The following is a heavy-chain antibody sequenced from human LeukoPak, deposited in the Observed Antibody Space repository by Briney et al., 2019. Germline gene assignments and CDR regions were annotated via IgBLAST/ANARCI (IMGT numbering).Heavy chain of an antibody. D-gene: IGHD4-17*01. Sequence: GGSLRLSCAASGFTFSIYTMNWVRQAPGKGLEWVSSISSSSSYISYADSMKGRFTISRDNAKNSLYLQMNSLGAEDTAVYYCARDLYGDYVFDYWGQGTLVTVSS. V-gene: IGHV3-21*01. CDR2: ISSSSSYI. CDR1: GFTFSIYT. CDR3: ARDLYGDYVFDY. J-gene: IGHJ4*02.